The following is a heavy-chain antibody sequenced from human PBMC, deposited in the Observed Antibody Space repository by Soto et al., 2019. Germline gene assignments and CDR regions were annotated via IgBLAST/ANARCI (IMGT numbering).Heavy chain of an antibody. CDR2: ISSDGSDT. CDR1: GFTFSSNW. Sequence: GSLRLSCAASGFTFSSNWMYWVRQVLGKGLVWVSRISSDGSDTTYADSVKGRFTISRDNAKKTLFLQMSSLRGEDTAVYYCVTSKAAVVTSPYFFDYWGQGTLVTVSS. D-gene: IGHD2-15*01. J-gene: IGHJ4*02. V-gene: IGHV3-74*03. CDR3: VTSKAAVVTSPYFFDY.